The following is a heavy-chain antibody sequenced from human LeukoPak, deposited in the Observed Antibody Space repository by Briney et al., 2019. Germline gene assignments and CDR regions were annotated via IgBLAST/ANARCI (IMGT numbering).Heavy chain of an antibody. Sequence: GGSLRLSCSASGFTFNNYPMYWVRQPPGKGLGYVSVISSNGGSTYYADSVKGRFTISRDNSKNTLHLQMSSLRAEDTAVYYCVKGGSSSSWYTWLDPWGQGALVTVSS. CDR1: GFTFNNYP. V-gene: IGHV3-64D*06. CDR3: VKGGSSSSWYTWLDP. CDR2: ISSNGGST. D-gene: IGHD6-13*01. J-gene: IGHJ5*02.